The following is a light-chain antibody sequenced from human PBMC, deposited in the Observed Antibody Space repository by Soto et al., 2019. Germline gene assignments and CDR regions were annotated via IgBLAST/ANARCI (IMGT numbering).Light chain of an antibody. J-gene: IGKJ3*01. CDR2: AAS. CDR3: QQYSSCPCT. Sequence: DIQMTQSPSSLSASVGDTVSITCRASQGIYNYLAWYQKKPGKPPKPLISAASTLHSGIPARFSGSGSGTEFTLTISSLQPEDVATYYCQQYSSCPCTFGPGTTVDIK. CDR1: QGIYNY. V-gene: IGKV1-27*01.